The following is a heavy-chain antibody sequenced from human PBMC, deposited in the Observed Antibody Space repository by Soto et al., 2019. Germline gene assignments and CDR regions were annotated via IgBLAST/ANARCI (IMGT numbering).Heavy chain of an antibody. Sequence: GGSLRLSCAASGFTFDDYAMHWVRQAPGKGLEWVSGISWNSGSIGYADSVKGRFTISRDNAKNSLYLQMNSLRAEDTALYYCAKGTTVTTSGSVSNWGQVTLVTVSS. CDR2: ISWNSGSI. CDR3: AKGTTVTTSGSVSN. V-gene: IGHV3-9*01. CDR1: GFTFDDYA. J-gene: IGHJ4*02. D-gene: IGHD4-17*01.